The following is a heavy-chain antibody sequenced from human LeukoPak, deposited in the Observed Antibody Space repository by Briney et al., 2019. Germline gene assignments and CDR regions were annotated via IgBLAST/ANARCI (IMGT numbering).Heavy chain of an antibody. Sequence: MASETLSLTCTVSGGSISSSSYYWGWIRQPPGKGLEWIGSIYYSGSTNYNPSLKSRVTISVDTSKNQFSLKLSSVTAADTAVYYCARHQSNRGPRRDYYGSGSYPPRKGAFDIWGQGTMVTVSS. V-gene: IGHV4-39*01. J-gene: IGHJ3*02. CDR1: GGSISSSSYY. CDR3: ARHQSNRGPRRDYYGSGSYPPRKGAFDI. CDR2: IYYSGST. D-gene: IGHD3-10*01.